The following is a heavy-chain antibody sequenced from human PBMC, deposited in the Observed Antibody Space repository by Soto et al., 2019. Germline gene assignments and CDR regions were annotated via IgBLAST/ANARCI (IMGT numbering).Heavy chain of an antibody. CDR1: GFSFRSSP. D-gene: IGHD3-16*01. J-gene: IGHJ4*02. V-gene: IGHV3-23*01. CDR2: INGGDDSK. CDR3: ATASHWGIISRTHDH. Sequence: EVQLLESGGGLVQPGGSLRLSCAVSGFSFRSSPMSWVRRAPGKGLEWVSGINGGDDSKHYAESVRGRFTITRDNSKNTLLLQRHSLRAEATAIYYCATASHWGIISRTHDHWGQGTLVTVSS.